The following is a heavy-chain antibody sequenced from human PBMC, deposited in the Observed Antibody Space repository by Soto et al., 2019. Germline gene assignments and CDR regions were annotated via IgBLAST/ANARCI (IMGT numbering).Heavy chain of an antibody. D-gene: IGHD5-12*01. CDR2: ISSSSSTI. CDR1: GFTFSSYS. V-gene: IGHV3-48*01. Sequence: EVQLVESGGGLVQPGGSLRLSCAASGFTFSSYSMNWVRQAPGEGLEWVSYISSSSSTIYYADSVKGRFTISRDNAKNSLYLQMNSLRADDTAVYYCARADSGYAHGYYYYGMDVWGQGTTVSVSS. J-gene: IGHJ6*02. CDR3: ARADSGYAHGYYYYGMDV.